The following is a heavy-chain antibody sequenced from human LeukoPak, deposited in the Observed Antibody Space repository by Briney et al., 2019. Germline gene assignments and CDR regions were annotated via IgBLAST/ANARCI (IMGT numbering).Heavy chain of an antibody. J-gene: IGHJ4*02. CDR3: AKDRPCSSTSCYY. Sequence: GESLRLSCTASGFIFGSCAMSWVRQAPGKGLEWVSGISDNGAGTYYADSVRGRFTISRDTSKNTLYLQMNSLRAEDTAVYYCAKDRPCSSTSCYYWGQGTLVTVSS. D-gene: IGHD2-2*01. CDR1: GFIFGSCA. V-gene: IGHV3-23*01. CDR2: ISDNGAGT.